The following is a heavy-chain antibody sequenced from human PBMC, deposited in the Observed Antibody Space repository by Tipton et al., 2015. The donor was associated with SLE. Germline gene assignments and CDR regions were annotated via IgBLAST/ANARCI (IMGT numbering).Heavy chain of an antibody. J-gene: IGHJ3*02. CDR2: LYSGGST. D-gene: IGHD6-19*01. CDR3: ARSSSGWFYDAFDI. CDR1: GFTVSDKY. V-gene: IGHV3-53*05. Sequence: AVSGFTVSDKYMNWFRQAPGKGLEWVSILYSGGSTYYTDSVKGRFTISRDNSKNTLYLQMNSLRAEDTAVYYCARSSSGWFYDAFDIWGQGTMVTVSS.